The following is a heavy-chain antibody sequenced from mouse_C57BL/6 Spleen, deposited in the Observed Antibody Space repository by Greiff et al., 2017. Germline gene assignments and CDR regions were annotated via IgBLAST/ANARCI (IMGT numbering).Heavy chain of an antibody. CDR2: IYPGSGST. D-gene: IGHD2-4*01. V-gene: IGHV1-55*01. CDR1: GYTFTSYW. CDR3: ARGDDYAWFAY. Sequence: QVQLQQPGAELVKPGASVKMSCKASGYTFTSYWITWVKQRPGQGLEWSGDIYPGSGSTNYNEKLQSKATLTVDTSSSTAYMPLSSLTSEDSAVYYCARGDDYAWFAYWGQGTLVTVSA. J-gene: IGHJ3*01.